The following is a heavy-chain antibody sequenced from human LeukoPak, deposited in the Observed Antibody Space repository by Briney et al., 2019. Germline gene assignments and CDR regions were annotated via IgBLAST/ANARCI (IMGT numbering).Heavy chain of an antibody. CDR2: IKEDGSEK. J-gene: IGHJ5*02. Sequence: PGGSLRLSCAASGFTFSSYWMNWVRQAPGKGMEWVANIKEDGSEKYYVDSVKGRFTISRDNAKNSLFLQMNSLGAGDTAVYYCARERIGKGGFDPWGQGSLVTVST. CDR1: GFTFSSYW. D-gene: IGHD2-15*01. CDR3: ARERIGKGGFDP. V-gene: IGHV3-7*03.